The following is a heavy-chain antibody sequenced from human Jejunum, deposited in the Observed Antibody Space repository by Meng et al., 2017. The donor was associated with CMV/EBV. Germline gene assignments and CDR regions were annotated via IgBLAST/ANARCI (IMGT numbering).Heavy chain of an antibody. CDR3: GRSGGL. V-gene: IGHV3-7*01. J-gene: IGHJ4*02. CDR1: GFTCSSHW. Sequence: LKISCAASGFTCSSHWMTWVRQAPGKGLEWVASIKPDGSDKYYVDSVKGRFTISRDNANNSLYLQMNSLRGEDTAVYYCGRSGGLWGQGTLVTVSS. D-gene: IGHD1-26*01. CDR2: IKPDGSDK.